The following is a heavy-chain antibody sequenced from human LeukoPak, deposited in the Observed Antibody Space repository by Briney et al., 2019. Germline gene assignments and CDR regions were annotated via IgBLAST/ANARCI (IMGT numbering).Heavy chain of an antibody. J-gene: IGHJ5*02. V-gene: IGHV3-48*01. CDR1: GFTFSSYS. D-gene: IGHD2-2*01. Sequence: GGSLRLSCAASGFTFSSYSMNWVREAPGKGREGGSYISSSSSTIYYAESVKGRFTISRDNAKNSLYLQMNSLRPEDTAVYYCARDVGYCTSTTCPPYNWFDPWGQGTLVTVSS. CDR3: ARDVGYCTSTTCPPYNWFDP. CDR2: ISSSSSTI.